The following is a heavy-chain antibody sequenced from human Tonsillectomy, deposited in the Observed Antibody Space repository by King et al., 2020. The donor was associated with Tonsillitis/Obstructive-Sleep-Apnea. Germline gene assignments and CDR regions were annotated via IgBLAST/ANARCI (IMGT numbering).Heavy chain of an antibody. CDR1: GGSISSYY. CDR3: ASTPYYYDSSGQIGGAFDI. CDR2: IYYSGST. V-gene: IGHV4-59*01. J-gene: IGHJ3*02. D-gene: IGHD3-22*01. Sequence: QLQESGPGLVKPSETMSLTCTVSGGSISSYYWSWIRQPPGKGLEWIGYIYYSGSTNYNPSLKSRVTISVDTSKNQFSLKLSSVTAADTAVYYCASTPYYYDSSGQIGGAFDIWGQGTMVTVSS.